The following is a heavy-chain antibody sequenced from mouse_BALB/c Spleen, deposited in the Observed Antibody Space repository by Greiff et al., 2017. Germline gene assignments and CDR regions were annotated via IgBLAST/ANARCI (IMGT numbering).Heavy chain of an antibody. D-gene: IGHD2-1*01. J-gene: IGHJ3*01. V-gene: IGHV5-4*02. CDR3: ARGPYGNYRAWFDY. CDR2: ISDCGSYT. CDR1: GFTFSDYY. Sequence: EVHLVESGGGLVKPGGSLKLSCAASGFTFSDYYMYWVRQTPEKRLEWVATISDCGSYTYYPDSVKGRFTISRDNAKNTLYLQMSSLTSEDTAMYYCARGPYGNYRAWFDYWGQGTLVTVSA.